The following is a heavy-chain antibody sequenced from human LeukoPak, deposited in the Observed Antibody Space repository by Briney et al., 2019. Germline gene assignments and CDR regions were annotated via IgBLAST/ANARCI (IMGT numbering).Heavy chain of an antibody. Sequence: SETLSLTCTVSGGSISSYYWSWIRQPPGKGLEWIGYIYYSGSTNYNPSLKSRVTISVDTSKNQFSLKLSSVTAADTAVYYCARVPPGSESDYWGQGTLVTVSS. CDR1: GGSISSYY. D-gene: IGHD3-10*01. V-gene: IGHV4-59*01. CDR2: IYYSGST. J-gene: IGHJ4*02. CDR3: ARVPPGSESDY.